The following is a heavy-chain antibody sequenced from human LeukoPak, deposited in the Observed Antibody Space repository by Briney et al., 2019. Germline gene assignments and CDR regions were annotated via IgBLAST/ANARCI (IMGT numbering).Heavy chain of an antibody. CDR1: GYTLTELS. D-gene: IGHD3-22*01. J-gene: IGHJ5*02. Sequence: ASVKVSCKVSGYTLTELSMHWVRQAPGKGLEWMGGFDPEDGETIHAQKFQGRVTMTEDTSTDTAYMELSSLRSEDTAVYYCATGYYDSSGYYSYHPWGQGTLVTVSS. CDR3: ATGYYDSSGYYSYHP. CDR2: FDPEDGET. V-gene: IGHV1-24*01.